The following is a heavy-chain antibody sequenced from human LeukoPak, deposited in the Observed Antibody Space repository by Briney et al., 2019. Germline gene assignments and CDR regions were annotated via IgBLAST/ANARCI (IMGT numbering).Heavy chain of an antibody. CDR1: GGSISSSSYY. CDR2: IYDSGSA. Sequence: PSETLSLTCTVSGGSISSSSYYWGWIRQPPGRGLEWIGTIYDSGSAYYNPSLKSRVTISVDTSKNQFSLRLSSVTAADTAVYYCARQGAYYYHPFDPWGQGTLVTVSS. V-gene: IGHV4-39*01. CDR3: ARQGAYYYHPFDP. J-gene: IGHJ5*02. D-gene: IGHD3-22*01.